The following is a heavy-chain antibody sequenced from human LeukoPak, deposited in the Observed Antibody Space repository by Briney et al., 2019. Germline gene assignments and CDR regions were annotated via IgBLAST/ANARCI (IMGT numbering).Heavy chain of an antibody. Sequence: SETLSLTCAVYGGSFSGYYWSWIRQPPGKGLEWIGEINHSGSTNYNPSLKSRVTISVDTSKNQFSLKLSSVTAADTAVYYCARLRGEQWPLDYWGQGTLVTVSS. CDR2: INHSGST. V-gene: IGHV4-34*01. CDR3: ARLRGEQWPLDY. J-gene: IGHJ4*02. CDR1: GGSFSGYY. D-gene: IGHD6-19*01.